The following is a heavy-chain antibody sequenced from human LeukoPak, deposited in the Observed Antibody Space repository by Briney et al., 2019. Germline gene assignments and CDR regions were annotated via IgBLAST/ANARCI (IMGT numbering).Heavy chain of an antibody. CDR3: AKGTSPYYDILTGYSNIYAFDI. Sequence: SETLSLTCTVSGGSISSSSYYWSWIRQPPGKGLEWIGYIYYSGTTNYNPSLKSRLTISVDTSKNQFSLKLSSVTAADTAVYYCAKGTSPYYDILTGYSNIYAFDIWGQGTMVTVSS. J-gene: IGHJ3*02. CDR2: IYYSGTT. V-gene: IGHV4-61*05. D-gene: IGHD3-9*01. CDR1: GGSISSSSYY.